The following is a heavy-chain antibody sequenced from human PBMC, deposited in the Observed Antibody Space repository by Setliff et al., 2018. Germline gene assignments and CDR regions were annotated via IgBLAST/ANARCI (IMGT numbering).Heavy chain of an antibody. J-gene: IGHJ4*02. D-gene: IGHD3-3*01. CDR2: IYWDDDK. CDR1: GFSLRTSGLG. Sequence: SGPTLVNPTQTLTLTCTFSGFSLRTSGLGVGWIRQPPGKALEWLALIYWDDDKRYSPSLKSRLTITKDTSKNQVVLTMTNMDPVDTATYYCARCITIFGVVIPNAFDYWGQGTLVTVSS. V-gene: IGHV2-5*02. CDR3: ARCITIFGVVIPNAFDY.